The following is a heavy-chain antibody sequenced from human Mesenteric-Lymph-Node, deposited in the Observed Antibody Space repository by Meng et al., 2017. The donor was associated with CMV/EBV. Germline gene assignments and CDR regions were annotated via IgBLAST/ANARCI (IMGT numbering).Heavy chain of an antibody. Sequence: VSGDSISSSNWWSWVRQSPGKGLEWIGEIYHSGSTNYSPSLKSRVIISVDKFKSQFSLNLSSVTAADTAVYYCARQSASGTYGHLDYWGQGTLVTVSS. CDR1: GDSISSSNW. J-gene: IGHJ4*02. CDR3: ARQSASGTYGHLDY. CDR2: IYHSGST. V-gene: IGHV4-4*02. D-gene: IGHD1-26*01.